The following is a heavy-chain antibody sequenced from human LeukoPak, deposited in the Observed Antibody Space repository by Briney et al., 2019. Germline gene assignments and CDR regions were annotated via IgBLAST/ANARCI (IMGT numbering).Heavy chain of an antibody. Sequence: KPGGSLRLSCAASGFTFTTYKMNWVRQAPGKGLEWVSSISGSGTYMYYADSLKGRFTISRDNAKNSLYLQMNSLRAEDTAVYYCARVLDITGTIFDAFDIWGRGTMVTVSS. D-gene: IGHD1-20*01. CDR2: ISGSGTYM. V-gene: IGHV3-21*01. J-gene: IGHJ3*02. CDR3: ARVLDITGTIFDAFDI. CDR1: GFTFTTYK.